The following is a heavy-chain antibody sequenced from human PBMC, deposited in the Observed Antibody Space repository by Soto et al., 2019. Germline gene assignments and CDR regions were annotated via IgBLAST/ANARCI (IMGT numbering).Heavy chain of an antibody. CDR2: IWYDGSNK. Sequence: LRLSCAASGFTFSSYGMHWVRQAPGKGLEWVAVIWYDGSNKYYADSVKGRFTISRDNSKNTLYLQMNSLRAEDTAVYYCAKDRTLVDTAMTFDYWGQGTLVTVSS. J-gene: IGHJ4*02. CDR3: AKDRTLVDTAMTFDY. D-gene: IGHD5-18*01. CDR1: GFTFSSYG. V-gene: IGHV3-33*06.